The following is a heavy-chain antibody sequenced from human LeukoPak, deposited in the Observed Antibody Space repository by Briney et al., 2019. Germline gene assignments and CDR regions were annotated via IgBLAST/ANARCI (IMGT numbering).Heavy chain of an antibody. Sequence: SETPSLTCIVSGGSISNSWNWIRQSPGKGLEWVGYISNSGTTSYNPSLKSRVTISVDTSKNQLSLKLTSVTAADTAVYYCARWDDSAWGFGNWGPGTLVTVSS. D-gene: IGHD6-19*01. J-gene: IGHJ4*02. V-gene: IGHV4-59*08. CDR1: GGSISNS. CDR2: ISNSGTT. CDR3: ARWDDSAWGFGN.